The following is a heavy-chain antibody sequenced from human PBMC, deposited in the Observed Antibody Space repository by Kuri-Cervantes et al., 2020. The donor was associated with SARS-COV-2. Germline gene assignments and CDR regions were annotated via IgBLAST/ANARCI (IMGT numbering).Heavy chain of an antibody. CDR3: ARGQGVAVPVALLVFLGYYMDV. D-gene: IGHD2-15*01. Sequence: GSLRLTCAVYGRSFSGYYWNWIRQSPGKGLEWIGEINHSGSTNYNPSLKSRVTISVDTSKNQFSLKLSSVTAADTAVYFCARGQGVAVPVALLVFLGYYMDVWGKGTTVTVSS. CDR1: GRSFSGYY. J-gene: IGHJ6*03. V-gene: IGHV4-34*01. CDR2: INHSGST.